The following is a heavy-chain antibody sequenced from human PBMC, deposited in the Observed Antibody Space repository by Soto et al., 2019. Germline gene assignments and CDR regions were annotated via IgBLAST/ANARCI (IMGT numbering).Heavy chain of an antibody. D-gene: IGHD5-18*01. V-gene: IGHV1-69*06. J-gene: IGHJ4*02. CDR1: GGTFSTYT. CDR3: GRVPRYSFPTSDSLDQ. CDR2: ITPILRET. Sequence: QVHLVQSGTEVRRPGSSVTVSCKVSGGTFSTYTISWVRQAPGQGLPCLGGITPILRETTYAQYFQGRVSITADISATTAYMELRDLTSEATAVYFCGRVPRYSFPTSDSLDQWGQGTRVTVSS.